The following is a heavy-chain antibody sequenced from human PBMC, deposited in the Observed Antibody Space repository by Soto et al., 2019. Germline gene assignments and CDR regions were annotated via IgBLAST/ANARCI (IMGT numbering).Heavy chain of an antibody. CDR3: ARVLVAASYYYYYGMDV. D-gene: IGHD2-15*01. J-gene: IGHJ6*02. V-gene: IGHV3-30-3*01. CDR1: GFTFSSYA. CDR2: ISYDGSNK. Sequence: LRLSCAASGFTFSSYAMHWVRQAPGKGLEWVAVISYDGSNKYYTDSVKGRFTISRDNSKNTLYLQMNSLRAEDTAVYYCARVLVAASYYYYYGMDVWGQGTTVTVSS.